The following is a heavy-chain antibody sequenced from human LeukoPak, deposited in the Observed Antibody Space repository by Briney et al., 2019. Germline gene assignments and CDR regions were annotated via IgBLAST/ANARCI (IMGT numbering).Heavy chain of an antibody. D-gene: IGHD3-16*02. V-gene: IGHV4-31*03. CDR1: GGSISSGGYY. CDR3: ARGPGGYYDYVWGSCRETDY. Sequence: PSETLSLTCTVSGGSISSGGYYWSWIRQHPGKGLEWIGYIYYSGSTYYNPSLKSRVTISVDTSKNQFSLKLSSVTAADTAVYYCARGPGGYYDYVWGSCRETDYWGQGTLVTVSP. J-gene: IGHJ4*02. CDR2: IYYSGST.